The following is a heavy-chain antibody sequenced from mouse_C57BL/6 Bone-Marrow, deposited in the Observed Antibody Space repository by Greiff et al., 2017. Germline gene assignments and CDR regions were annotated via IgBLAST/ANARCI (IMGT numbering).Heavy chain of an antibody. CDR3: ARSSYGPYYFDY. V-gene: IGHV5-15*01. Sequence: EVKLMESGGGLVQPGGSLKLSCAASGFTFSDYGMAWVRQAPRKGPEWVAFISNLAYSIYYADTVTGRFTISRENAKNTLYLEMSSLRSEDTAMYYCARSSYGPYYFDYWGQGTTLTVSS. D-gene: IGHD2-10*01. CDR2: ISNLAYSI. CDR1: GFTFSDYG. J-gene: IGHJ2*01.